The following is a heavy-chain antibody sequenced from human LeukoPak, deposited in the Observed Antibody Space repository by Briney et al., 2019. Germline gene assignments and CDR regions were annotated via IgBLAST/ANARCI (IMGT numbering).Heavy chain of an antibody. Sequence: GGSLRLSCAASALTFSSYAMHWVRHAPGNGLEYVSAISSNGGSTYYANSVKGRFTISRDNSKNTLYLQMGSLRAEDMAVYYCAREGPDYGGNIFDYWGQGTLVTVSS. CDR1: ALTFSSYA. D-gene: IGHD4-23*01. J-gene: IGHJ4*02. CDR3: AREGPDYGGNIFDY. V-gene: IGHV3-64*01. CDR2: ISSNGGST.